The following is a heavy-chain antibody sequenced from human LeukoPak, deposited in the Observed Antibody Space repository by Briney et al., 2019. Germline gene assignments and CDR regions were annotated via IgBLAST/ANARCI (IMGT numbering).Heavy chain of an antibody. CDR1: GGFFSGYY. D-gene: IGHD2-15*01. CDR2: INHSGST. J-gene: IGHJ4*02. Sequence: KPSETLSLTCAVYGGFFSGYYWSWIRRPPGKGLEWIGEINHSGSTNYNPSLKSRVTISVDTSKNQFSLKLSSVTAADTAVYYCARVQDDYGDYWGQGTLVTVSS. CDR3: ARVQDDYGDY. V-gene: IGHV4-34*01.